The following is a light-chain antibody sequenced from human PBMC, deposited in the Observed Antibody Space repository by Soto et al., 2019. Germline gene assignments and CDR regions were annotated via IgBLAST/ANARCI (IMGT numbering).Light chain of an antibody. CDR2: DAS. CDR3: QHYNNWPYT. CDR1: QSVSRK. V-gene: IGKV3-15*01. J-gene: IGKJ2*01. Sequence: IVRTQSPATLSVSPGERAILSCRASQSVSRKLAWYQQKPGQAPTLLIFDASTRATGVPATFSGSGSGTDFTLTISGLQSEDFAVYYCQHYNNWPYTFGQGTKLEIK.